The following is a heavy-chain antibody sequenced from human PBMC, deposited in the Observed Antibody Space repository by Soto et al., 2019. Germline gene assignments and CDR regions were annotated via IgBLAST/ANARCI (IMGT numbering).Heavy chain of an antibody. J-gene: IGHJ3*02. CDR1: GYTFSSYG. V-gene: IGHV1-18*04. CDR2: ISGYNGNT. Sequence: ASVKVSCKASGYTFSSYGITWVRQAPGQGLEWMGWISGYNGNTNYAQKFQGRVTMTTDTSTSTAYMKLRSLSSDDTAGYYCAREDHGLAESDGQLFGIWGLGTKVP. CDR3: AREDHGLAESDGQLFGI. D-gene: IGHD6-19*01.